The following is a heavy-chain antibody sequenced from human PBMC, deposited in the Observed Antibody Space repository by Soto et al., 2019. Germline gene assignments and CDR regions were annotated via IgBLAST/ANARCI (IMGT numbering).Heavy chain of an antibody. D-gene: IGHD1-26*01. Sequence: SETLSLTCTVSGGSMRSSNYFWGWIRQPPGKGLEWIGSVYYGGTIYYNPSPKSRVTISADTSKNQFSLKLNSVTAADTAVYYCARPPTATLDSFEIWGQGTMVTVSS. CDR2: VYYGGTI. V-gene: IGHV4-39*01. CDR1: GGSMRSSNYF. J-gene: IGHJ3*02. CDR3: ARPPTATLDSFEI.